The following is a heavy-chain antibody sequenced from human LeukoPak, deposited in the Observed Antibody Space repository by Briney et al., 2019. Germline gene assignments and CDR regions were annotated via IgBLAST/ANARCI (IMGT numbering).Heavy chain of an antibody. D-gene: IGHD3-10*01. CDR3: AKGEYGSGSVDH. Sequence: PGRSLRFSCAASGFTFSNYGMHWVRQAPGKGLEWVAVISYDGSNKYYADSVKGRFTISRDNSKNTLYLQMDSLRAEDTAVYYCAKGEYGSGSVDHWGQGTLVTVSS. V-gene: IGHV3-30*18. J-gene: IGHJ4*02. CDR1: GFTFSNYG. CDR2: ISYDGSNK.